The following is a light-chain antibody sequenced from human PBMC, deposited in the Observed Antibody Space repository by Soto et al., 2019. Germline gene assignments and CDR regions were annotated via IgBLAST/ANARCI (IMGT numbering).Light chain of an antibody. J-gene: IGLJ1*01. Sequence: QSALTQPASMSGSPGQSITISCTGTSIDVGSSNYVSWYQQHPGKAPKLMIYEVSNRPSGVSIRFSGSKSGSSASLTISGLQAEDEADYYCSSHTLGGTPFVFGTGTKVTVL. CDR2: EVS. V-gene: IGLV2-14*03. CDR1: SIDVGSSNY. CDR3: SSHTLGGTPFV.